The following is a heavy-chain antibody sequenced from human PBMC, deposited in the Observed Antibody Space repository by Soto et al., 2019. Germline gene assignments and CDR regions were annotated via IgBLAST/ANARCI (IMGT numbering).Heavy chain of an antibody. J-gene: IGHJ4*02. V-gene: IGHV4-31*03. Sequence: QVQLQESGPGLVKPSQTLSLTCTVSGGSISSGGYYWSWIRQDPGKGLEWIGYIYYTGSTYYNPSLKSRVTTSVDTSKNQFSLKLSSVTAADTAVYYCATLYMVRGVRTFDYWGQGTLVTVSS. D-gene: IGHD3-10*01. CDR2: IYYTGST. CDR1: GGSISSGGYY. CDR3: ATLYMVRGVRTFDY.